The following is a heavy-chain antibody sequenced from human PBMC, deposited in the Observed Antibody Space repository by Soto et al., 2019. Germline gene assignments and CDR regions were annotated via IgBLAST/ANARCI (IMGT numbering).Heavy chain of an antibody. J-gene: IGHJ4*02. CDR3: IKVLTRGVGVPRFYFDS. D-gene: IGHD3-9*01. Sequence: PGGSLRLSCAASGFTFSGYEMNWVRQAPGKGLEWVSRINADGGSTHYADSVRGRFTISRDNAKNTLFLQLNSLRVEDTAIYYCIKVLTRGVGVPRFYFDSWGQGTLVTVSS. V-gene: IGHV3-74*01. CDR1: GFTFSGYE. CDR2: INADGGST.